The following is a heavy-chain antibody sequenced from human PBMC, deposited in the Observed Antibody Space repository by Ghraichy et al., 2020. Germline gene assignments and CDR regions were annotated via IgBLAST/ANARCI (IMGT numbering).Heavy chain of an antibody. D-gene: IGHD3-3*01. CDR3: TTDLDFWSGYGSYYYGMDV. CDR2: IKSKTDGGTT. CDR1: GFTFSNAW. J-gene: IGHJ6*02. V-gene: IGHV3-15*01. Sequence: GGSLRLSCAASGFTFSNAWMSWVRQAPGKGLEWVGRIKSKTDGGTTDYAAPVKGRFTISRDDSKNTLYLQMNSLKTEDTAVYYCTTDLDFWSGYGSYYYGMDVWGQGTTVTVSS.